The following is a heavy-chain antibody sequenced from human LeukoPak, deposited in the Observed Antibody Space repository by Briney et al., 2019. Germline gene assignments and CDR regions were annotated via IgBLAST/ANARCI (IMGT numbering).Heavy chain of an antibody. V-gene: IGHV3-48*03. CDR1: GFTFSSYE. D-gene: IGHD3-10*01. Sequence: GGSLRLSCTASGFTFSSYEMNWVRQAPGKGLEWVSYISGSGSTKNYADSVKGRFTIAGENTKNSLYLQMNSLRAEDTAVYYCARDVYYGSGKFDYWGQGTLVTVSS. CDR2: ISGSGSTK. CDR3: ARDVYYGSGKFDY. J-gene: IGHJ4*02.